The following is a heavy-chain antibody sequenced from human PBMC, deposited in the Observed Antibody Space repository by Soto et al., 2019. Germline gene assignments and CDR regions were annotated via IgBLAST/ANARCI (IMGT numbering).Heavy chain of an antibody. CDR3: ARATMNLPFDY. Sequence: EVQLVESGGGLVHPGGSLRLSCAASGFTFSSYWMHWVRQAPGKGLVWVSRINSDGSSTSYADSVKGRFTISRDNAKNTMYLQMNSLRAEDTAVYYCARATMNLPFDYWGQGTLVTVSS. D-gene: IGHD3-22*01. V-gene: IGHV3-74*01. J-gene: IGHJ4*02. CDR1: GFTFSSYW. CDR2: INSDGSST.